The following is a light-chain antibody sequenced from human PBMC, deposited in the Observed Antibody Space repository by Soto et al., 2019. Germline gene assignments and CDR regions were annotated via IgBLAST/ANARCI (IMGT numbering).Light chain of an antibody. Sequence: EIVLTQSPGTLSLSPGERATLSCRASQSVSSSYLAWYQQKPGQAPRLLIYGASTRAAGIPARFSGSESRTDFTLTISSLEPDDFAVYYCQLRTTFGQGTRLEIK. V-gene: IGKV3-20*01. CDR3: QLRTT. CDR1: QSVSSSY. J-gene: IGKJ5*01. CDR2: GAS.